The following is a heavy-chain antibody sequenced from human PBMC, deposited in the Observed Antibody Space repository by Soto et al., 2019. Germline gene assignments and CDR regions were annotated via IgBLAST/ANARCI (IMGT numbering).Heavy chain of an antibody. CDR2: IIPIFGTA. V-gene: IGHV1-69*12. J-gene: IGHJ6*02. D-gene: IGHD2-2*01. CDR1: GGTFSSYA. CDR3: AEAVIPAAPGPYYYGMDV. Sequence: QVQLVQSGAEVKKPGSSVKVSCKASGGTFSSYAISWVRQAPGQGLEWMGGIIPIFGTANYAQKFQGRVTIPADEPTSTAYMELSSLRSEDTAVYYCAEAVIPAAPGPYYYGMDVWGQGTTVTVSS.